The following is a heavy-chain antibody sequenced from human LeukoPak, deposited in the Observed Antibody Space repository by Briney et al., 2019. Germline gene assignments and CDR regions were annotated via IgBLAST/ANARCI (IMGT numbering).Heavy chain of an antibody. CDR3: ARDIYGGHDY. V-gene: IGHV3-7*04. D-gene: IGHD2-21*01. CDR2: INQDGSEK. Sequence: GGSLRLSCAASGFTFSNYWMSWVRQAPGKGLEWVANINQDGSEKSYVDSVEGRFTISRDNAKKSLYLHVNSLRAEDTAVYYCARDIYGGHDYWGQGTLLTASS. J-gene: IGHJ4*02. CDR1: GFTFSNYW.